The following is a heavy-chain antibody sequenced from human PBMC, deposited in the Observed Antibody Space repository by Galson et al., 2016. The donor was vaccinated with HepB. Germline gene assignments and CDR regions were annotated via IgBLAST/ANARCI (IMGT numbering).Heavy chain of an antibody. J-gene: IGHJ6*02. V-gene: IGHV1-69*13. D-gene: IGHD1-26*01. Sequence: QSGAEVKKSGASVKVSCKTSGYTFSSYAISWVRQAPGQGLEWMGGSIPISGTPSNAQKFQGRVTITADESTSTAYMELSSLRSEDTAVYYCARGPYHIVGATLLGMDVWGQVTTVTVSS. CDR2: SIPISGTP. CDR3: ARGPYHIVGATLLGMDV. CDR1: GYTFSSYA.